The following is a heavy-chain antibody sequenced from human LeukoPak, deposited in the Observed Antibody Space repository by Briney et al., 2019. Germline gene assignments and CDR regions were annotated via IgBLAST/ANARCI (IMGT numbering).Heavy chain of an antibody. J-gene: IGHJ4*02. V-gene: IGHV3-23*01. CDR1: GFSFSSYA. D-gene: IGHD1-26*01. CDR2: FSGGGGDT. Sequence: PGGSLRLSCAASGFSFSSYAMSWVRQPPGKGLEWVSSFSGGGGDTYYADSVKGRFTISRDNSKNTLCLQMNSLRVEDTAVYYCARVGGWELQLDYWGQGTLVTVSS. CDR3: ARVGGWELQLDY.